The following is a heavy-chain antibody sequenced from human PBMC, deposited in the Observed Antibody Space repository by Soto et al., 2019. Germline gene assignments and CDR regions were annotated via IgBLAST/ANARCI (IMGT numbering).Heavy chain of an antibody. D-gene: IGHD2-15*01. CDR3: ARAFSCYSGCYFDY. V-gene: IGHV1-58*02. Sequence: ASVKVSCKASGFTFTSSAMQWVRQARGQRLEWIGWIVVGSGSTSYAQKFQGRVTMTRDTSTSTVYMELSSLRSEDTAVYYCARAFSCYSGCYFDYWGQGTLDTVSS. CDR2: IVVGSGST. J-gene: IGHJ4*02. CDR1: GFTFTSSA.